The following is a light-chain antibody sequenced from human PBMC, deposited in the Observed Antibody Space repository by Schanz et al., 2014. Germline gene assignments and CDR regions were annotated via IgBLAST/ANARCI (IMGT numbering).Light chain of an antibody. J-gene: IGLJ3*02. CDR2: VNSDGSH. Sequence: QLVLTQSPSASASLGASVKLTCTLSSGHSSYAIAWHQQQPEKGPRYLMKVNSDGSHSKGDGIPDRLSGSSSGAERHLTISSLQSEDEADYYCQTWGTSIRVFGGGTKLTVL. CDR1: SGHSSYA. CDR3: QTWGTSIRV. V-gene: IGLV4-69*01.